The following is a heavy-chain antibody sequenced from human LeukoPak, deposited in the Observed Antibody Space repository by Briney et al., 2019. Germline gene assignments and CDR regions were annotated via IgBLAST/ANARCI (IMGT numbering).Heavy chain of an antibody. V-gene: IGHV1-18*01. CDR1: GYTFTSYG. CDR3: ARDVKPNLWDYGSGSPDAFDI. Sequence: GASVKVSCKASGYTFTSYGISWVRQAPGQGLEWMGWISAYNGNTNYAQKLQGRVTMTTDTSTSTAYMELRSLRSDDTAVYYCARDVKPNLWDYGSGSPDAFDIWGQGTMVTVSS. J-gene: IGHJ3*02. D-gene: IGHD3-10*01. CDR2: ISAYNGNT.